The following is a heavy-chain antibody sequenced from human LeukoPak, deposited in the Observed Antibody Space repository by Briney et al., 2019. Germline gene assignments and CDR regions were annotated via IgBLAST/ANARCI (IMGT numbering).Heavy chain of an antibody. CDR2: ISWDGGST. V-gene: IGHV3-43*01. Sequence: GGSLRLSCAASGFTFSSYAMSWVRQAPGKGLEWVSLISWDGGSTYYADSVKGRFTISRDNSKNSLYLQMNSLRTEDTALYYCAKPVNPTVPGYFDYWGQGTLVTVSS. D-gene: IGHD3-10*01. CDR1: GFTFSSYA. CDR3: AKPVNPTVPGYFDY. J-gene: IGHJ4*02.